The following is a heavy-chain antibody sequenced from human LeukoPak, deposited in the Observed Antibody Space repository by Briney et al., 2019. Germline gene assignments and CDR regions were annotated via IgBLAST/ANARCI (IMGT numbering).Heavy chain of an antibody. CDR1: GGSFSGYY. D-gene: IGHD3-10*01. V-gene: IGHV4-34*01. Sequence: SETLSLTCAVYGGSFSGYYWSWIRKPPGKGLGWIGEINHSGSTNYNPSLKSRVTISVDTSKNQFSLKLSSVTAADTAVYYCARGLSPRINMVRGVRPPFRGVFDYWGQGTLVTVSS. J-gene: IGHJ4*02. CDR2: INHSGST. CDR3: ARGLSPRINMVRGVRPPFRGVFDY.